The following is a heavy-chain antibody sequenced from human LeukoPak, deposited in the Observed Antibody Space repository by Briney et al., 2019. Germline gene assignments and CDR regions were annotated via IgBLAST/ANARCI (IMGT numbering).Heavy chain of an antibody. J-gene: IGHJ4*02. CDR3: ARGHGSGSPDY. Sequence: SETLSLTCAVSGYSISSGCYWGWIRQPPGKGLEWIGSIYHSGSTYYNPSLKSRVTISVDTSKNQFSLKLSSVTAADTAVYYCARGHGSGSPDYRGQGTLVTVSS. D-gene: IGHD3-10*01. CDR2: IYHSGST. V-gene: IGHV4-38-2*01. CDR1: GYSISSGCY.